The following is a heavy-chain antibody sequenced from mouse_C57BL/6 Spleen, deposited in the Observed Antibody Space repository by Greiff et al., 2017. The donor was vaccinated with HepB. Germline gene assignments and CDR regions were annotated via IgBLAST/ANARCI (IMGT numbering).Heavy chain of an antibody. CDR1: GYTFTSYW. CDR2: IYPGSGST. V-gene: IGHV1-55*01. Sequence: QVQLKQPGAELVKPGASVKMSCKASGYTFTSYWITWVKQRPGQGLEWIGDIYPGSGSTNYNEKFKSKATLTVDTSSSTAYMQLSSLTSEDSAVYYCARSDSSGDYAMDYWGQGTSVTVSS. D-gene: IGHD3-2*02. CDR3: ARSDSSGDYAMDY. J-gene: IGHJ4*01.